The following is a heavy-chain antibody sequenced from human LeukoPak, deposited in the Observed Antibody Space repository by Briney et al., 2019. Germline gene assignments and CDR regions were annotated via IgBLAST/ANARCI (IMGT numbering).Heavy chain of an antibody. CDR3: ARHVDTPTDYFEF. CDR2: SYYRRRS. Sequence: SETLSLTRTVSGVSISSRSDYWGGIRQPPGKGLEWFGRSYYRRRSYSTPSLKRRLTISVHTSQNQVSLKLSSVTAADMAVYYCARHVDTPTDYFEFW. CDR1: GVSISSRSDY. V-gene: IGHV4-39*01. J-gene: IGHJ4*01. D-gene: IGHD5-18*01.